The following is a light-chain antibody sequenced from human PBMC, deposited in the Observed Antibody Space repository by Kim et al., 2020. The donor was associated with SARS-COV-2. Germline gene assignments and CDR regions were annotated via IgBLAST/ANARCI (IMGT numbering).Light chain of an antibody. J-gene: IGLJ2*01. CDR2: GKN. CDR1: SRRSND. Sequence: VAVEQTVRITCQGNSRRSNDATCYQQKPGQAPILINYGKNHRPSGIPDRFCASSAGNAASLTSTGTQAGDEADYYWNSRNSNDNVVFGGGTQLTVL. CDR3: NSRNSNDNVV. V-gene: IGLV3-19*01.